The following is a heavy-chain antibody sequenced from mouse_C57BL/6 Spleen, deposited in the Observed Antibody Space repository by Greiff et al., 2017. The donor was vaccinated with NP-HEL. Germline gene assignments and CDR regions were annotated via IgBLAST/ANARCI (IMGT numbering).Heavy chain of an antibody. CDR3: ARGGTYGSREAFFAY. V-gene: IGHV1-82*01. J-gene: IGHJ3*01. CDR1: GYAFSSSW. Sequence: QVQLQQSGPELVKPGASVKISCKASGYAFSSSWMNWVKQRPGKGLEWIGRIYPGDGDTNYNGKFKGKATLTADKSSSTAYMQLSSLTSEDSAVYFCARGGTYGSREAFFAYWGQGTLVTVSA. CDR2: IYPGDGDT. D-gene: IGHD1-1*01.